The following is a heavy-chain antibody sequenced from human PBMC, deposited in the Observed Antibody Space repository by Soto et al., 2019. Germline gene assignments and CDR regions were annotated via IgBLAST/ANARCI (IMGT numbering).Heavy chain of an antibody. J-gene: IGHJ4*02. V-gene: IGHV3-23*01. D-gene: IGHD2-15*01. CDR3: ARDRQPDGIWMFDY. CDR2: ISGSGGST. CDR1: GFTFSSYA. Sequence: PGGSLRLSCAASGFTFSSYAMSWVRQAPGKGLEWVSAISGSGGSTYYADSVKGRFTISRDNSKNTMYLQMNSLRVDDTALYYCARDRQPDGIWMFDYCXRGVLVTAPQ.